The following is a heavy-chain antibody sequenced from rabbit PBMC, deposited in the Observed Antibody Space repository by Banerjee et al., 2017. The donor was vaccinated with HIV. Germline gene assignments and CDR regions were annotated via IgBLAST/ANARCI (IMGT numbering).Heavy chain of an antibody. CDR3: ARDRDWTLDL. J-gene: IGHJ3*01. Sequence: LEESGGGLVKPEGSLTLTCKASGFDFSSNAICWVRQAPGKGLEWIGTIYAGSSGSAYYASWVNGRFTISKTSSTTVTLQMTSLTAADTATYFCARDRDWTLDLWGQGTLVT. V-gene: IGHV1S45*01. D-gene: IGHD4-2*01. CDR2: IYAGSSGSA. CDR1: GFDFSSNA.